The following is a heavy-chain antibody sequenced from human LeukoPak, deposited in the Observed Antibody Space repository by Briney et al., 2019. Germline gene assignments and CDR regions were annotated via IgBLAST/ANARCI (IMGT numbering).Heavy chain of an antibody. CDR2: SNCNGCRT. D-gene: IGHD6-19*01. CDR1: GIPFSRSW. CDR3: ARPYSSGWKYYFDY. J-gene: IGHJ4*02. V-gene: IGHV3-20*04. Sequence: PGESLRLSCASSGIPFSRSWMRWVRPAPGKGLEWVSGSNCNGCRTGYADSVKGRFTTPRDNGKNSLYLQMNSLRAADTALYYSARPYSSGWKYYFDYWGQGTLVTVSS.